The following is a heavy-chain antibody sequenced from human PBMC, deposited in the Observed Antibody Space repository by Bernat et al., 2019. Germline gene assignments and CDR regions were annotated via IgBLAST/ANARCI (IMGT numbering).Heavy chain of an antibody. CDR1: GFTFSSYS. Sequence: EVQLVESGGGLVKPGGSLRLSCAASGFTFSSYSMNWVRQAPGKGLEWVSSISSSSSYIYYADSEKGRFTISRDNAKNSLYLQMNSLRAEDTAVYYCARAGDQLGPTSSYYGMDVWGQGTTVTVSS. V-gene: IGHV3-21*01. D-gene: IGHD1-26*01. CDR2: ISSSSSYI. J-gene: IGHJ6*02. CDR3: ARAGDQLGPTSSYYGMDV.